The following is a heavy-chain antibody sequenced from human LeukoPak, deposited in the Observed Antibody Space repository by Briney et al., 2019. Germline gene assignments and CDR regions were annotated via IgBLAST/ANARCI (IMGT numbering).Heavy chain of an antibody. D-gene: IGHD2-15*01. J-gene: IGHJ4*02. CDR3: ARKYCSGGSCYSGFDY. Sequence: SVKVSCKASGGTFSSYAISWVRQAPGQGLEWMGGIIPIFGTANYAQKFQGRVTITTDESTSAAYMELSSLRSEDTAVYYCARKYCSGGSCYSGFDYWGQGTLVTVSS. CDR1: GGTFSSYA. V-gene: IGHV1-69*05. CDR2: IIPIFGTA.